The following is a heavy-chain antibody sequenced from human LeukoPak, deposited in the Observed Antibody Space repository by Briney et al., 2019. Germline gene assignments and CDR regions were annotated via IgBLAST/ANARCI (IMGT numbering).Heavy chain of an antibody. CDR1: GFTFSSIA. CDR3: AKDLGGYRNNFFDY. Sequence: PGGSLRLSCAASGFTFSSIAMSWVRQAPDKGLEWGSTVSGSGGGRYYADSVKGRFTISRDDSKNTRYLHMNSLRADDTALYYSAKDLGGYRNNFFDYWGQGNLVIVSS. D-gene: IGHD3-16*01. J-gene: IGHJ4*02. V-gene: IGHV3-23*01. CDR2: VSGSGGGR.